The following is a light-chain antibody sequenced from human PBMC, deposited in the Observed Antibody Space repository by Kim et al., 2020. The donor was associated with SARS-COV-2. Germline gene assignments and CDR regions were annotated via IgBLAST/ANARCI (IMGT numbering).Light chain of an antibody. CDR3: QQYNSAPRT. J-gene: IGKJ4*01. V-gene: IGKV1-27*01. CDR2: PAS. Sequence: ASVGDRVTITCRASQGVSNYLAWYQQKPGRVPKLLIYPASTLQSGVPSRFSASGSGTDFTLTISSLQPEDVATYYCQQYNSAPRTFGGGTKVDIK. CDR1: QGVSNY.